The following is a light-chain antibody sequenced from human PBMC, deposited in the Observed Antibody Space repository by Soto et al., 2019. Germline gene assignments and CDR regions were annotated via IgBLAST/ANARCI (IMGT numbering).Light chain of an antibody. Sequence: DIQMTQSPSTLSASVGDRVTITCRASQSISTWLAWYQQKPGKAPKLLIYDASSLQSGVPSRFSGSGSGTEFTLTLSSLQPDDFASYYCQQYDSHTSSTFGQGTKLESK. J-gene: IGKJ2*01. CDR2: DAS. V-gene: IGKV1-5*01. CDR1: QSISTW. CDR3: QQYDSHTSST.